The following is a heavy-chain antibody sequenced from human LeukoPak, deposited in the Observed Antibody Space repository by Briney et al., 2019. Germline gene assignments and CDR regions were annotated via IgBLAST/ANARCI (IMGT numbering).Heavy chain of an antibody. CDR1: GFTFTNSA. D-gene: IGHD3-10*01. CDR3: AKMVRGPRATHNAFDI. CDR2: ISGSGGST. J-gene: IGHJ3*02. V-gene: IGHV3-23*01. Sequence: GGSLRLSCAGPGFTFTNSAMSWVRLSPGKGLEGVSTISGSGGSTYSADSVKGRFTISRDNSKNALFLQMNSLKAGDTAIYYCAKMVRGPRATHNAFDIWGQGTLVTVSS.